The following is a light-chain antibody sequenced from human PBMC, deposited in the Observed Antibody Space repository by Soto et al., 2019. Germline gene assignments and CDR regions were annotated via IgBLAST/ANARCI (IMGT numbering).Light chain of an antibody. Sequence: QSALTQPASVSGSPGQSITISCTGTSSDIGDYNYVSWYQQHPGKAPKLMIYEATNRPSGVSNRFSASKSGNTASLTISGLQAEDEADYYCSSYTSSNTLIFGGGTKLTVL. V-gene: IGLV2-14*01. CDR2: EAT. CDR1: SSDIGDYNY. CDR3: SSYTSSNTLI. J-gene: IGLJ2*01.